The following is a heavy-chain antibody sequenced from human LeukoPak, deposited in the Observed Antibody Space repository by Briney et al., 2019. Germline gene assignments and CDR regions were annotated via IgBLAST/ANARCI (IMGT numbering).Heavy chain of an antibody. D-gene: IGHD2/OR15-2a*01. CDR3: VKDRIYGNDAFDI. Sequence: GGSLRLSCAAPGFTFSSYAMSWVRQAPGKGLEWVSAISGSGGSTYYADSVKGRFTISRDNSKNTLYLQMNSLRAEDTAVYYCVKDRIYGNDAFDIWGQGTMVTVSS. J-gene: IGHJ3*02. V-gene: IGHV3-23*01. CDR2: ISGSGGST. CDR1: GFTFSSYA.